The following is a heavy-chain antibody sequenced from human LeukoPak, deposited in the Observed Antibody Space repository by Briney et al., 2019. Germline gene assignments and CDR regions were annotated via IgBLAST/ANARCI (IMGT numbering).Heavy chain of an antibody. CDR1: GGSISSGGYY. D-gene: IGHD3-10*01. J-gene: IGHJ6*02. CDR3: ARLRFGEFPYYYGMDV. CDR2: IYYSGST. V-gene: IGHV4-31*03. Sequence: ASQTLSLTCTVSGGSISSGGYYWSWIRQHPRKGLEWIGYIYYSGSTYYNPSLKSRVTISVDTSKNQFSLKLSSVTAADTAVYYCARLRFGEFPYYYGMDVWGQGTTVTVSS.